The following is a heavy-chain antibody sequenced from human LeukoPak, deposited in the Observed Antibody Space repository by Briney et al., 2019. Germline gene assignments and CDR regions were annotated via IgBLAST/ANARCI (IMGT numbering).Heavy chain of an antibody. CDR1: GGSFSGYY. CDR2: INHSGST. Sequence: SETLSLTCAVYGGSFSGYYWSWIRQPPGKGLEWIGEINHSGSTNYNPSLKSRVTVSVDTSKNQFSLKLSSVTAADTAVYYCARGDCSSTSCYWTYNWFDPWGQGTLVTVSS. CDR3: ARGDCSSTSCYWTYNWFDP. J-gene: IGHJ5*02. D-gene: IGHD2-2*01. V-gene: IGHV4-34*01.